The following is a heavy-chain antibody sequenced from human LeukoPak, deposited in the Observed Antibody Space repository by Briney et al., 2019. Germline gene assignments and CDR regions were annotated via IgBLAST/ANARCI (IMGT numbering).Heavy chain of an antibody. CDR1: GFTFSSNP. J-gene: IGHJ5*02. Sequence: GGSLSFSCAASGFTFSSNPMSWVGKAQGKGLEWVSDISGSGGSSYYADSVQGPFTIAKYNSKNTLYLQMNSLRAEDTAVYYCAKVFCQQPSPWGQETLVTVSS. CDR3: AKVFCQQPSP. V-gene: IGHV3-23*01. CDR2: ISGSGGSS. D-gene: IGHD6-13*01.